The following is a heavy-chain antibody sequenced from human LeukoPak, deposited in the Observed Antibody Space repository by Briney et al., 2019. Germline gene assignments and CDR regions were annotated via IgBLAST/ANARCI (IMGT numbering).Heavy chain of an antibody. CDR3: ARRGNYYGSGSNNWFDP. CDR1: GFTFSSYG. Sequence: GGSLRLSCAASGFTFSSYGMYWVRQAPGKGLEWVAFIRYDGSNKYYADSVKGRFTVSRDNSKNTLYLQMNSLRAEDTAVYYCARRGNYYGSGSNNWFDPWGQGTLVTVSS. CDR2: IRYDGSNK. D-gene: IGHD3-10*01. J-gene: IGHJ5*02. V-gene: IGHV3-30*02.